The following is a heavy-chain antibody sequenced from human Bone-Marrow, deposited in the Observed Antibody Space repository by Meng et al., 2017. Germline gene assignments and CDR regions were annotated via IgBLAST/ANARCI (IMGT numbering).Heavy chain of an antibody. D-gene: IGHD6-13*01. CDR2: IKADGSFS. J-gene: IGHJ3*02. V-gene: IGHV3-74*01. CDR1: GFTFSGYW. CDR3: ARWYSSSWYLNPDALDI. Sequence: GGSLRLSCAASGFTFSGYWMHWVRQTPGEGLGWVPRIKADGSFSNNADSVKGRFTVSRDNSKNTLYLQMNSLRAEDTAVYYCARWYSSSWYLNPDALDIWGQGTMVTVSS.